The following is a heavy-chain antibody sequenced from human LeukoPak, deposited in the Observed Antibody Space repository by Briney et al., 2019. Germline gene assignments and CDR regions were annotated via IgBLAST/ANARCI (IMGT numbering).Heavy chain of an antibody. V-gene: IGHV4-59*08. CDR3: ARQASDGYNYGPFDF. D-gene: IGHD5-24*01. J-gene: IGHJ5*01. Sequence: PSETLSLTCTVSGGSISSYYWSWIRQPPGKGLEWIGYIYYSGSNQYNPSLKSRVTISVDTSKNQFSLKLSSVTAADTAVYFCARQASDGYNYGPFDFWGQGTLVTVSS. CDR1: GGSISSYY. CDR2: IYYSGSN.